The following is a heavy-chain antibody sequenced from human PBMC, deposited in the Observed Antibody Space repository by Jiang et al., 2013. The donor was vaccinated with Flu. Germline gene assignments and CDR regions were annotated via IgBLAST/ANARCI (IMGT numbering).Heavy chain of an antibody. V-gene: IGHV2-5*02. D-gene: IGHD3-10*01. CDR3: AHRAGLMASFDY. CDR1: GFSLSTSEVG. CDR2: IYWDGDE. J-gene: IGHJ4*02. Sequence: QTSTLTCDFSGFSLSTSEVGVGWIRQPPGKALEWLALIYWDGDERYSPSLRSRLTITKDTSKNQVVLTMTNMDPVDTATYYCAHRAGLMASFDYWGQGTLVTVSS.